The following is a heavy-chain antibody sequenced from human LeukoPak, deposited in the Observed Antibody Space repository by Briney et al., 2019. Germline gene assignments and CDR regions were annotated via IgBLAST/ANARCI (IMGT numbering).Heavy chain of an antibody. Sequence: NPSETLSLTCAVYGGSFSGYYWSWIRQPPGKGLEWIVEINHSGSTNYNPSLKSRVTISVDTSKNQFSLKLSSVTAADTAVYYCARVAGDGSGSKTGAFDYWGQGTLVTVSS. CDR1: GGSFSGYY. CDR3: ARVAGDGSGSKTGAFDY. J-gene: IGHJ4*02. V-gene: IGHV4-34*01. CDR2: INHSGST. D-gene: IGHD3-10*01.